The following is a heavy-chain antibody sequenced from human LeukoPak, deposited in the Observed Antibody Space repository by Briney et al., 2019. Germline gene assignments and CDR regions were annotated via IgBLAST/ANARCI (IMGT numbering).Heavy chain of an antibody. Sequence: GGSLRLSCAASGFTFSSYGMHWVRQAPGKGLEWVAVIWYDGSNKHYADSVKGRFTISRDNSKNTLYLQMNSLRAEDTAVYYCARDQYCSSTSCYDRAFDIWGQGTMVTVSS. V-gene: IGHV3-33*01. D-gene: IGHD2-2*01. CDR2: IWYDGSNK. CDR3: ARDQYCSSTSCYDRAFDI. J-gene: IGHJ3*02. CDR1: GFTFSSYG.